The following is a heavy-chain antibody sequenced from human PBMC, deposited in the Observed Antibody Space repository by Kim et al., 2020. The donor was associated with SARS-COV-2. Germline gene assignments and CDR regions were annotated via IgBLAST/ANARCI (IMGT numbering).Heavy chain of an antibody. CDR1: GFTFSSYG. Sequence: GGSLRLSCAASGFTFSSYGMHWVRQAPGKGLEWVAVISYDGSNKYYADSVKGRFTISRDNSKNTLYLQMNSLRAEDTAVYYCAKTSYSSSWYYYYGMDV. CDR3: AKTSYSSSWYYYYGMDV. J-gene: IGHJ6*01. D-gene: IGHD6-13*01. CDR2: ISYDGSNK. V-gene: IGHV3-30*18.